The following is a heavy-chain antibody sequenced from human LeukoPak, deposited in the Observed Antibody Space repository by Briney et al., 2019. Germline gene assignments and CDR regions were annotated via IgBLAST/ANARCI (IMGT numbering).Heavy chain of an antibody. CDR1: GYTFTSYG. CDR3: ARDSSVGGYYYYYYMDV. V-gene: IGHV1-18*01. D-gene: IGHD1-26*01. Sequence: GASVKVSCKASGYTFTSYGISWVRQAPGQGLEWMGWISAYNGNTNYAQKLQGRVTMTTDTSTSTAYMELSSLRSEDTAVYYCARDSSVGGYYYYYYMDVWGKGTTVTVSS. CDR2: ISAYNGNT. J-gene: IGHJ6*03.